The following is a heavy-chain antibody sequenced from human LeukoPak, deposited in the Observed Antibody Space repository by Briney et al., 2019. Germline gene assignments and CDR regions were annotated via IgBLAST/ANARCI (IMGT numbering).Heavy chain of an antibody. CDR1: GFIFSSYS. CDR3: ARARCSSSPFDP. D-gene: IGHD6-13*01. CDR2: ISSSSSYI. Sequence: PGGSLRLSCAASGFIFSSYSMNLVRQAPGKGLEWVSFISSSSSYIYYADSVKGRFTISRDNAKNSLYLQINSLRAEDTAVYYCARARCSSSPFDPWGQGTLVTVSS. J-gene: IGHJ5*02. V-gene: IGHV3-21*01.